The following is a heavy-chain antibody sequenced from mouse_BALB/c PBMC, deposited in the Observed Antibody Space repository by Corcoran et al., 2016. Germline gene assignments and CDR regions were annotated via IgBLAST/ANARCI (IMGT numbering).Heavy chain of an antibody. Sequence: DVQLQESGPGLVKPSQSLSLTCSVTGYSITSGYYWNWIRQFPGNKLEWIGYISYDGSNNYNPSLKNRISITRDTSKNQFFLKLNSVTTEDTATYYCARVDGNYWAMDYWGQGTSVTVSS. CDR3: ARVDGNYWAMDY. V-gene: IGHV3-6*02. J-gene: IGHJ4*01. CDR1: GYSITSGYY. CDR2: ISYDGSN. D-gene: IGHD2-1*01.